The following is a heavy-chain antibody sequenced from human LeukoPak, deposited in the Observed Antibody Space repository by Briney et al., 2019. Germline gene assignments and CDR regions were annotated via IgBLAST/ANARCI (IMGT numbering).Heavy chain of an antibody. CDR2: IRSKANSYAT. J-gene: IGHJ4*02. D-gene: IGHD3-16*01. CDR3: TGRTGGGGY. CDR1: GFTFSGSS. Sequence: GGSLRLSCAASGFTFSGSSMHWVRQASGKGLEWVGRIRSKANSYATAYAASVKGRFTISRDDSKNTAYLQMNSLKTEDTAVYYCTGRTGGGGYWGQGTLVTVSS. V-gene: IGHV3-73*01.